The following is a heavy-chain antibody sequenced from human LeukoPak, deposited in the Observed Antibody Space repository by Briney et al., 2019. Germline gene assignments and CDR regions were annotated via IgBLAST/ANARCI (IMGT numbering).Heavy chain of an antibody. V-gene: IGHV4-39*01. CDR1: GGSISSSGYY. CDR2: IYYSGST. CDR3: ASISSSWTEYFQH. J-gene: IGHJ1*01. D-gene: IGHD6-13*01. Sequence: SETLSLTCTVSGGSISSSGYYWGWIRQPPGKGLEWIGAIYYSGSTYYNPSLKSRVAISADTSKHQPSLRLSSVTAADTAVYYCASISSSWTEYFQHWGQGTLVTVSS.